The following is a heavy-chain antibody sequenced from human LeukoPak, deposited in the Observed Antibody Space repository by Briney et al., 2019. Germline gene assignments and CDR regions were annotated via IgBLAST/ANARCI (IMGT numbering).Heavy chain of an antibody. CDR1: GGSITTYY. D-gene: IGHD1-26*01. Sequence: PSETLSLTCAVSGGSITTYYWNWIRQPPGKGLEWIGCIYYNGSPNYNSSLRSRLTVSLDTSKNQFSLRLSSVIAADTAVYYCARGSLSGSWFDPWGQGTLVTVSS. V-gene: IGHV4-59*01. J-gene: IGHJ5*02. CDR3: ARGSLSGSWFDP. CDR2: IYYNGSP.